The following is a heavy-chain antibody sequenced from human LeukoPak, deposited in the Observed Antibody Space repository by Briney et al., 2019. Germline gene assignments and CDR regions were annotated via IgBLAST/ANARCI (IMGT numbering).Heavy chain of an antibody. D-gene: IGHD6-19*01. CDR3: ARVNGWYYFDY. V-gene: IGHV3-72*01. Sequence: GGSLRLSCAASGFTFSDHYMDWVRQAPGKGLEWVGRTRNKANSYTTEYAASVKGRFTISRDDSKNSLYLQMNSLKTEDTAVYYCARVNGWYYFDYWGQGTLVTVSS. CDR1: GFTFSDHY. J-gene: IGHJ4*02. CDR2: TRNKANSYTT.